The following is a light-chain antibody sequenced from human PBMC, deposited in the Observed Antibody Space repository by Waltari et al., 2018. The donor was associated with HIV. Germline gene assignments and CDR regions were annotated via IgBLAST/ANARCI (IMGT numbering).Light chain of an antibody. Sequence: QSVLTQPPSVSAAPGETVIISCSGSSSNIGNNYVSWYQQLPGTAPKLFIYDDDLRHSGIPDRFSGSRSVTSATLGITGLQTGDEADYYCGTWDTTLSAVVFGGGTKLTVL. CDR2: DDD. CDR3: GTWDTTLSAVV. V-gene: IGLV1-51*01. CDR1: SSNIGNNY. J-gene: IGLJ2*01.